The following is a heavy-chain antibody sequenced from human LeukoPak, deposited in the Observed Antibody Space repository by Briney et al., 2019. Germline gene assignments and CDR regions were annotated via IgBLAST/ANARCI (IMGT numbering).Heavy chain of an antibody. V-gene: IGHV4-38-2*02. CDR2: IYHSGST. CDR3: AKGYCRGNSCYDDRGAFDY. J-gene: IGHJ4*02. CDR1: GYSISSGYY. D-gene: IGHD2-2*01. Sequence: SETLSLTCTVSGYSISSGYYWGWIRQPPGKGLEWIGSIYHSGSTYYNPSLKSRVTISVDTSKNQFSLKLSSVTAADTAVCYCAKGYCRGNSCYDDRGAFDYWGQGTLVTVSS.